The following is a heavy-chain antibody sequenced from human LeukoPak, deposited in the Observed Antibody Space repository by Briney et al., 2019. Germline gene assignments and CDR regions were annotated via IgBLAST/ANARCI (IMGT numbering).Heavy chain of an antibody. CDR1: GFIFSTYT. CDR2: ISSSGGST. CDR3: AKAAVYHDSCPDS. Sequence: PGGSLRLSCAASGFIFSTYTMNWVRQAPGKGLEWVSSISSSGGSTYYADSVKGRFTIPRDNSKNTLYLQVDSLRAEDTAVYYCAKAAVYHDSCPDSWGQGTLVTVSS. D-gene: IGHD5/OR15-5a*01. V-gene: IGHV3-23*01. J-gene: IGHJ4*02.